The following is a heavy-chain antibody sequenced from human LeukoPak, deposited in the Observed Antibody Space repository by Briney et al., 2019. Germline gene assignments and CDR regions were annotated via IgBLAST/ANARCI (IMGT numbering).Heavy chain of an antibody. CDR3: ARFTTVVPASWYFDL. J-gene: IGHJ2*01. V-gene: IGHV4-59*08. CDR1: GASISNYY. CDR2: IFYSGST. Sequence: PSETLSLTCTVSGASISNYYWSWIRQPPGEGLEWIGYIFYSGSTNYNPSLKSRVTISLDTSKNQSSLQLSSVTAADTAVYYCARFTTVVPASWYFDLWGRGTLVTVSS. D-gene: IGHD4-23*01.